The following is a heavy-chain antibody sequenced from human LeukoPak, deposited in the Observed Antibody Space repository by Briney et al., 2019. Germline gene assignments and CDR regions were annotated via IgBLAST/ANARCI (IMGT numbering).Heavy chain of an antibody. D-gene: IGHD4-17*01. CDR3: ARHPSVTTFLFDF. CDR2: INHSGST. CDR1: GGSFSGYY. Sequence: SETLSLTCAVYGGSFSGYYWSWIRQPPGKGLEWIGEINHSGSTNYNPSLKSRVTISVDTSRNQFSLKLSSVTAADTAVYYCARHPSVTTFLFDFWGQGTLVTVSS. V-gene: IGHV4-34*01. J-gene: IGHJ4*02.